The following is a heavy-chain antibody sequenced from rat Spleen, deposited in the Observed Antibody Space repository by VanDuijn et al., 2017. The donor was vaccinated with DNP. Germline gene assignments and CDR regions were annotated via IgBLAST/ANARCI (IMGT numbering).Heavy chain of an antibody. Sequence: EVQLQESGPGLVKPSQSLSLTCSVTGYSIPSSYRWNWIRKFPGNKLEWMGSVNSAGSTNYNPSLKSRISITRDTSKNQFFLQVNSVTTEDTATYYCARWPGYNPPYAMDAWGQGTSVTVSS. CDR3: ARWPGYNPPYAMDA. J-gene: IGHJ4*01. D-gene: IGHD1-4*01. V-gene: IGHV3-3*01. CDR1: GYSIPSSYR. CDR2: VNSAGST.